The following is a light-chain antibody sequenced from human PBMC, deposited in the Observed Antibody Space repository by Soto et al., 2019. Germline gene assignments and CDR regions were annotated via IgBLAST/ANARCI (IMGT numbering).Light chain of an antibody. Sequence: IVMTQSPSTLSASPGERSTLSCSSSQSVRSNLAWYQQKPGQAPRLLIYGASTRATGIPARFSGSGSGTEFTLTISSLQPEDVATYYCQKYNSAPRTFGQGTKVDIK. V-gene: IGKV3-15*01. J-gene: IGKJ1*01. CDR3: QKYNSAPRT. CDR1: QSVRSN. CDR2: GAS.